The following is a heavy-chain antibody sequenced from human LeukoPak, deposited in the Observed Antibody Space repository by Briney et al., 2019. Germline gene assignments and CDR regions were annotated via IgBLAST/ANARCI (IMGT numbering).Heavy chain of an antibody. CDR3: ARTTSFTASGYDY. CDR2: MNPNNGDS. D-gene: IGHD6-25*01. Sequence: ASVKVSCKASGYTFTNYHINWVRQATGKGLEWMGWMNPNNGDSGYAQKFQGRVTITRDTSISTSYMELRSLRSDDTAVYFCARTTSFTASGYDYWGQGTLVTVSS. V-gene: IGHV1-8*03. J-gene: IGHJ4*02. CDR1: GYTFTNYH.